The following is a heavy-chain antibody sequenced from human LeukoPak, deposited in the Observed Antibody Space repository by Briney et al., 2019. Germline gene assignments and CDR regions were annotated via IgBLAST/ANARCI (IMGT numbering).Heavy chain of an antibody. J-gene: IGHJ4*02. V-gene: IGHV4-39*01. CDR1: GGSISSSSYY. CDR3: ARKDYGDYTLDY. Sequence: SETLSLTCTVSGGSISSSSYYWGWIRQPPGKGLEWIGSIYYSGSTYYNPSLKSRATISVDTSKNQFSLKLSSVTAADTAVYYCARKDYGDYTLDYWGQGTLVTVSS. CDR2: IYYSGST. D-gene: IGHD4-17*01.